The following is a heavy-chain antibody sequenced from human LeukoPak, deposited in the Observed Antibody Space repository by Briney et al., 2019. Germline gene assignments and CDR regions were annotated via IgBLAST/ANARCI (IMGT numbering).Heavy chain of an antibody. J-gene: IGHJ4*02. D-gene: IGHD6-19*01. CDR2: ISSSGSTI. CDR1: GFTFSDYY. V-gene: IGHV3-11*01. CDR3: AKSWEYVAVASHFDY. Sequence: PGGSLRLSCAASGFTFSDYYMSWIRQAPGKGLEWVSYISSSGSTIYDADSVKGRFTISRDNAKNSLYLQMNSLRAEDTALYYCAKSWEYVAVASHFDYWGQGTLVTVSS.